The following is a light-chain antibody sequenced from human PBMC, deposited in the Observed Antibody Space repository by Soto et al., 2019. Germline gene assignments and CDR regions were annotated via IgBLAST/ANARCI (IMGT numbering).Light chain of an antibody. CDR2: DAS. Sequence: EIVLTQSPATLSLSPGERATLSCRASQSVSSYLSWYQQKPGQAPRLLINDASNRATAIPARFSGSGSGTDFTLTISSLEPEDVAVYYCQQRSNWITFGQGTRLEIK. J-gene: IGKJ5*01. V-gene: IGKV3-11*01. CDR1: QSVSSY. CDR3: QQRSNWIT.